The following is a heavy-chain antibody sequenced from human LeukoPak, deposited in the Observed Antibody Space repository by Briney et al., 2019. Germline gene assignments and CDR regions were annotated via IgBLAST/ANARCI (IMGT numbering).Heavy chain of an antibody. CDR1: GGTFSSYA. J-gene: IGHJ6*03. Sequence: SVKVSCKASGGTFSSYAISWVRQAPGQGLEWMGGIIPIFGTANYAQKFQGRVTITTDESTSTAYMEVSSLRSEDTAVYYYSSRIPPARDGYNYRDYYYYYYVDVWGKVTTVTVSS. V-gene: IGHV1-69*05. CDR2: IIPIFGTA. CDR3: SSRIPPARDGYNYRDYYYYYYVDV. D-gene: IGHD5-24*01.